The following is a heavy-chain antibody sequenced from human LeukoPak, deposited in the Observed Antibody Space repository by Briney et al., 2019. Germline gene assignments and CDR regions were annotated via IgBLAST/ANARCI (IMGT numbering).Heavy chain of an antibody. CDR1: GFTFSSYG. J-gene: IGHJ4*02. D-gene: IGHD4-17*01. CDR2: ISYDGSNK. CDR3: AKAPKDYGDYVVSDY. Sequence: GGPLRLSCAASGFTFSSYGMHWVRQAPGKGLEWVAVISYDGSNKYYADSVKGRFTISRDNSKNTLYLQMNSLGAEDTAVYYCAKAPKDYGDYVVSDYWGQGTLVTVSS. V-gene: IGHV3-30*18.